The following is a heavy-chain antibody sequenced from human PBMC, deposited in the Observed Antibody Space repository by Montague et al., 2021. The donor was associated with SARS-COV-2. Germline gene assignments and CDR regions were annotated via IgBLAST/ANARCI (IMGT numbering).Heavy chain of an antibody. J-gene: IGHJ2*01. CDR3: ARSDLSVIVLVVYATGGGHFDL. V-gene: IGHV4-39*07. D-gene: IGHD2-8*02. CDR2: IYYNRST. Sequence: SETLSLTCTVSGGSISSSSYYWGWIRQPPGKGLEWIGSIYYNRSTYYNPSLKSRVTISVDTSKNQFSLKLSSVTAADTAVYYCARSDLSVIVLVVYATGGGHFDLWGHGTLVTVSS. CDR1: GGSISSSSYY.